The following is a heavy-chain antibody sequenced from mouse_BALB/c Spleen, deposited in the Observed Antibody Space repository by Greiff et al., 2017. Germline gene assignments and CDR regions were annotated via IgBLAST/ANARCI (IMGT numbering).Heavy chain of an antibody. CDR3: ARQGGLTGTYFDY. CDR1: GFTFSSYY. V-gene: IGHV5-6-2*01. D-gene: IGHD4-1*01. CDR2: INSNGGST. Sequence: EVMLVESGGGLVKLGGSLKLSCAASGFTFSSYYMSWVRQTPEKRLELVAAINSNGGSTYYPDTVKGRFTISRDNAKNTLYLQMSSLKSEDTALYYCARQGGLTGTYFDYWGQGTTLTVSS. J-gene: IGHJ2*01.